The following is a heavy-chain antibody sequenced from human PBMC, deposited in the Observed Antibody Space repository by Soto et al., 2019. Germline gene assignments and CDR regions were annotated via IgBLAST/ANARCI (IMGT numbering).Heavy chain of an antibody. CDR1: GGTFSSYA. J-gene: IGHJ6*02. D-gene: IGHD2-2*01. Sequence: SVKVSCKASGGTFSSYAISWVRQAPGQGHEWMGGIIPIFGTANYAQKFQGRVTITADESTSTAYMELSSLRSEDTAVYYCARGGPYCSSTSCYDDGDYYYYGMDVWGQGTSVTVSS. V-gene: IGHV1-69*13. CDR3: ARGGPYCSSTSCYDDGDYYYYGMDV. CDR2: IIPIFGTA.